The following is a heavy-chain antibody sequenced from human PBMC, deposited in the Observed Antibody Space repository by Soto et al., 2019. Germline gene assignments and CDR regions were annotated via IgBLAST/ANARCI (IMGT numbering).Heavy chain of an antibody. D-gene: IGHD5-12*01. CDR1: GFTFSSYA. V-gene: IGHV3-23*01. CDR3: AKDKSRWLQFVLTKLDY. CDR2: ISGSGGST. Sequence: GGSLRLSCAASGFTFSSYAMSWVRQAPGKGLEWVSAISGSGGSTYYADSVKGRFTISRDNSKNTLYLQMNSLRAEDTAVYYCAKDKSRWLQFVLTKLDYWGKGTLVTVSS. J-gene: IGHJ4*02.